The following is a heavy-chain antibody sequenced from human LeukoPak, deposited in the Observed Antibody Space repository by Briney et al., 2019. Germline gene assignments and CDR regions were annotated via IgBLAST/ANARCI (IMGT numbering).Heavy chain of an antibody. CDR2: IYYSGST. J-gene: IGHJ4*02. D-gene: IGHD3-22*01. CDR1: GGSISSSSYY. Sequence: SQTLSLTCTLTGGSISSSSYYWGWIRQPPGKGLEWIGSIYYSGSTYYNPSLKSRVTISVDTSKNQFSLNLSSVTAEDTAVYYCARLYYDSSGYYQICYFDYWGQGTLVTVSS. V-gene: IGHV4-39*01. CDR3: ARLYYDSSGYYQICYFDY.